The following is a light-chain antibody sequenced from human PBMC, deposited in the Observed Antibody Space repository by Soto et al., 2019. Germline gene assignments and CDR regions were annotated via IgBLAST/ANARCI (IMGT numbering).Light chain of an antibody. CDR1: SSDFGGYNY. J-gene: IGLJ1*01. Sequence: SALTQPASVSGSPGQSITISCTGTSSDFGGYNYVSWYQQHPGKAPKLMIYEVSNRPSGISNRFSGSKSGNTASLTISGLQAEDEADYYCYSYTSSTTYVFGAGTKLTVL. CDR3: YSYTSSTTYV. V-gene: IGLV2-14*01. CDR2: EVS.